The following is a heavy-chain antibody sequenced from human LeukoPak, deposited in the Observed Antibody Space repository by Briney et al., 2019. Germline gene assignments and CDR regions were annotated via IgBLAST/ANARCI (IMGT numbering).Heavy chain of an antibody. V-gene: IGHV1-3*01. J-gene: IGHJ4*02. CDR2: TNAGNGNT. Sequence: ASVKVSCKASGYTFTSYAMHWVRQAPGQWLEWMGWTNAGNGNTKYSQKFQGRVTITRDTSASTAYMELSSLRSEDTAVYYCARGRGYSGSSARFDYWGQGTLVTVSS. CDR3: ARGRGYSGSSARFDY. CDR1: GYTFTSYA. D-gene: IGHD1-26*01.